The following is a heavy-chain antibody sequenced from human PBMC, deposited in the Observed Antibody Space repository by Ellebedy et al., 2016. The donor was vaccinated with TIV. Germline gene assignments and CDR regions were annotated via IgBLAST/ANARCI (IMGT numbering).Heavy chain of an antibody. CDR3: AREGGGGSSWYWGY. CDR2: IIPIFGTA. D-gene: IGHD6-13*01. Sequence: SVKVSXKASRGTFSSYAISWVRQAPGQGLEWMGGIIPIFGTANYAQKFQGRVTITADESTSTAYMELSSLRSEDTAVYYCAREGGGGSSWYWGYWGQGTLVTVSS. V-gene: IGHV1-69*13. J-gene: IGHJ4*02. CDR1: RGTFSSYA.